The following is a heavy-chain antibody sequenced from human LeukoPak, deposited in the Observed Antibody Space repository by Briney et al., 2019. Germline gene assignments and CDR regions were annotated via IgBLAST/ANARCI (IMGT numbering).Heavy chain of an antibody. D-gene: IGHD2-8*01. CDR3: ARDDAKGEDYFDY. Sequence: SETLSLTCTVSGGSIRGSIRSYWWSWIRQPPGKGLEWIGYIYYDGSTNYNPTLKSRVTISVDTSKNQFSLMMSSVTAADTAVYYCARDDAKGEDYFDYWGQGTLVTVSS. CDR1: GGSIRGSIRSYW. J-gene: IGHJ4*02. CDR2: IYYDGST. V-gene: IGHV4-61*01.